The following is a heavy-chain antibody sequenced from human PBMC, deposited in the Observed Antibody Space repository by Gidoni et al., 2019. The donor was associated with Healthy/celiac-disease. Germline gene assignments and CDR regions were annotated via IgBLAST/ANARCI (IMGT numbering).Heavy chain of an antibody. V-gene: IGHV4-4*02. J-gene: IGHJ1*01. CDR2: IYHSGST. CDR3: ATYSSSWYSAEYFQH. CDR1: GGSISRSNW. Sequence: QVPLPESGPGLVKPSGTPSLTFAVSGGSISRSNWWSWVRQPPGKGLEWIGEIYHSGSTNYNPSLKSRVTISVDKSKNQFSLKLSSVTAADTAVYYCATYSSSWYSAEYFQHWGQGTLVTVSS. D-gene: IGHD6-13*01.